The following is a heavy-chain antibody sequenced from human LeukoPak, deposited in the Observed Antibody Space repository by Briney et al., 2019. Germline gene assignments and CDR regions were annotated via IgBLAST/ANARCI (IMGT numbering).Heavy chain of an antibody. CDR1: GDSVSSNSAA. CDR2: TYYRSKWYN. V-gene: IGHV6-1*01. J-gene: IGHJ4*02. D-gene: IGHD6-13*01. Sequence: SQTLSLTCAISGDSVSSNSAAWNWIRQSPSRGLEWLGRTYYRSKWYNDYAVSVKSRITINPDTSKNQFSLQLNSVTPEDTAVYYCAGDPSRIAAAATYFDYWGQGTLVTVSS. CDR3: AGDPSRIAAAATYFDY.